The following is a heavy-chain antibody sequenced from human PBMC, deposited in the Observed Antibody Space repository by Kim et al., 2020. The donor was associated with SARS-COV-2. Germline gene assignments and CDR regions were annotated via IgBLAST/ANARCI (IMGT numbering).Heavy chain of an antibody. J-gene: IGHJ4*02. CDR2: MNPNSGNT. Sequence: ASVKVSCKASGYTFTSYDINWVRQATGQGLEWMGWMNPNSGNTGYAQKFQGRVTMTRNTSISTAYMELSSLRSEDTAVYYCAALSWYDSDFDYWGQGTLVTVSS. CDR1: GYTFTSYD. V-gene: IGHV1-8*01. CDR3: AALSWYDSDFDY. D-gene: IGHD6-13*01.